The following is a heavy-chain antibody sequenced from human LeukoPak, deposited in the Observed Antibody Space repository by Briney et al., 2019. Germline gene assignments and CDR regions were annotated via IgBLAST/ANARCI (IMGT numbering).Heavy chain of an antibody. V-gene: IGHV1-46*01. CDR3: ARDLQSLTTAPGFDY. CDR2: INPSGGST. Sequence: ASVKVSCKASGCTFTSYYMHWVRQAPGQGLEWMGIINPSGGSTSYAQKFQGRVTMTRDMSTSTVYMELSSLRSEDTAVYYCARDLQSLTTAPGFDYWGQGTLVTVSS. CDR1: GCTFTSYY. J-gene: IGHJ4*02. D-gene: IGHD4-17*01.